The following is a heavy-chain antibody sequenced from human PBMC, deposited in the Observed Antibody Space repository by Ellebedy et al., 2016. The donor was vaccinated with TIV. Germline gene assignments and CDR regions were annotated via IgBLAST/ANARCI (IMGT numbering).Heavy chain of an antibody. J-gene: IGHJ4*02. CDR2: INPSGGRT. CDR1: GYTFSNYY. Sequence: ASVKVSXKASGYTFSNYYMHWVRQAPGQGLEWMGMINPSGGRTTYAQKFQGRVTITADKSTSTAYMELSSLRSEDTAVYYCARERGKRYCSGGSCYSYYFDYWGQGTLVTVSS. D-gene: IGHD2-15*01. CDR3: ARERGKRYCSGGSCYSYYFDY. V-gene: IGHV1-46*01.